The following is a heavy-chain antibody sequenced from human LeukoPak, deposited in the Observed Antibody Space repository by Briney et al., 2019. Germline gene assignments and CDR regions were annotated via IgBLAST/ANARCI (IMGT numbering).Heavy chain of an antibody. CDR1: GFTFGTYW. V-gene: IGHV3-7*05. J-gene: IGHJ4*02. D-gene: IGHD5-24*01. CDR2: MKHDGIEK. CDR3: AREGREGYNYPALDF. Sequence: GGSLRLSCAASGFTFGTYWMTWVRQAPGKGLKWVANMKHDGIEKYYVDSVKGRFTISRGNTKNSLYLQMNSLRAEDTAVYYCAREGREGYNYPALDFWGQGILVTVSS.